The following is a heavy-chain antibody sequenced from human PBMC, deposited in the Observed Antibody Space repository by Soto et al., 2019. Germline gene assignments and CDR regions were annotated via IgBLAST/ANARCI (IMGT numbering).Heavy chain of an antibody. CDR2: IYWDDDK. V-gene: IGHV2-5*02. CDR3: AHRVLRTVFGLVTTTAIYFDF. CDR1: GFSLTTSGVG. D-gene: IGHD3-3*01. J-gene: IGHJ4*02. Sequence: QITLNESGPTQVKPRQTLTLTCTFSGFSLTTSGVGVGWIRQSPGKAPEWLALIYWDDDKRYSPSLKSRLTINKDPSKNQVVLKMAHLDPADTATYYCAHRVLRTVFGLVTTTAIYFDFWGQGTPVAVSS.